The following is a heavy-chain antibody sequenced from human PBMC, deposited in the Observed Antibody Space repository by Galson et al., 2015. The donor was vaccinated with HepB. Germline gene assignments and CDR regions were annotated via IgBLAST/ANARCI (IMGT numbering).Heavy chain of an antibody. Sequence: SLRLSCAASGFIVTSNYMSWVRQAPEKGLEWVSTTYNGGNTDYADSVKGRFTISIDISKNTLYLQMNSLRAEDTAVYYCAGLENWGSYYWGRGTLVTVS. D-gene: IGHD7-27*01. J-gene: IGHJ4*02. CDR3: AGLENWGSYY. CDR1: GFIVTSNY. CDR2: TYNGGNT. V-gene: IGHV3-53*01.